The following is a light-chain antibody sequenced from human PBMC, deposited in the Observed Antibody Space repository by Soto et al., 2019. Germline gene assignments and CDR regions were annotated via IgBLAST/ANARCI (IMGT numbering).Light chain of an antibody. Sequence: EIVLTQSPGVLYLSPWDRATLSCMASQTISSGFLAWYQQKVGQAPRLLIYDASNRATGVPDRFSGSGSGTDFSLTISRLEPEDFAVYHCQQYSSSPRTFGQGTRLEI. J-gene: IGKJ5*01. CDR3: QQYSSSPRT. CDR1: QTISSGF. V-gene: IGKV3-20*01. CDR2: DAS.